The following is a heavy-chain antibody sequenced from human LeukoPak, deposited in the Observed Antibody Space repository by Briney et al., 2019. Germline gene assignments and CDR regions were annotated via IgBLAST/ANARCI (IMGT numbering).Heavy chain of an antibody. V-gene: IGHV4-4*07. Sequence: SETLSLTCTVSGDSISSYYWTWLRQPAGKGLEWIGHISTGGGTNYNPSLTSRVTISVDKSKNHFSLKLSSVTAADTAVYYCARAPIGSHVDYWGQGTLVTVSS. D-gene: IGHD1-26*01. CDR1: GDSISSYY. J-gene: IGHJ4*02. CDR2: ISTGGGT. CDR3: ARAPIGSHVDY.